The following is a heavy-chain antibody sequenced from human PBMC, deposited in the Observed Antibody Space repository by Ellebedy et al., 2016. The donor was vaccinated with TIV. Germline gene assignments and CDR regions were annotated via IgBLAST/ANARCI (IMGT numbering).Heavy chain of an antibody. CDR2: ISSSSSYT. Sequence: GESLKISXAASGFTFSDYYMSWIRQAPGKGLEWVSYISSSSSYTNYADSVKGRFTISRDNAKNSLYLQMNSLRAEDTAVYYCAKDSQWLAFFYFDYWGQGTLVTVSS. J-gene: IGHJ4*02. D-gene: IGHD6-19*01. CDR3: AKDSQWLAFFYFDY. V-gene: IGHV3-11*05. CDR1: GFTFSDYY.